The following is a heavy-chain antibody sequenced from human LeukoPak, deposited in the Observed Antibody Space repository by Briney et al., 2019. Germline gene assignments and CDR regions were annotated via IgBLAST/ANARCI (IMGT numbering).Heavy chain of an antibody. CDR2: ISSNGGST. D-gene: IGHD3-9*01. J-gene: IGHJ4*02. V-gene: IGHV3-64*01. Sequence: PGGSLRLSCAPSGFTFSSYAMHWVRQAPGKGLEYVSAISSNGGSTYYANSVRGRFTISRDNSKNTLYLQMGSLRTEDMAVYYCARDLYFSYYFDYWGQGTLVTVSS. CDR3: ARDLYFSYYFDY. CDR1: GFTFSSYA.